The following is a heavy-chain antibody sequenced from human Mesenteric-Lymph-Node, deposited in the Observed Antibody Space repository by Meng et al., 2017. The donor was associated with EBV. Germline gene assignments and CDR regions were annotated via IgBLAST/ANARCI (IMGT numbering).Heavy chain of an antibody. J-gene: IGHJ6*02. V-gene: IGHV1-2*02. CDR3: ARWHLENHLSEVGYYYGMDV. D-gene: IGHD3-3*01. CDR2: INPNSGGT. CDR1: GYTFTTYY. Sequence: ASVKVSCKASGYTFTTYYMHWVRQAPGQGLEWMGWINPNSGGTNYAQKFQGRVTMTRDTSISTAYMELSRLRSDDTAVYYCARWHLENHLSEVGYYYGMDVWGQGTTVTVSS.